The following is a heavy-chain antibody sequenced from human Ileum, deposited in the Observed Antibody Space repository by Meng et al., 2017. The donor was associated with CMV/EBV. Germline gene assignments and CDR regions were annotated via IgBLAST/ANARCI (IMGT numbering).Heavy chain of an antibody. CDR1: SFIGYY. D-gene: IGHD2-2*01. CDR2: INHSGST. V-gene: IGHV4-34*01. Sequence: SFIGYYWSWIRQPPGKGLEWIGEINHSGSTNYNPSLKSRVTISVDTSKNQFSLKLSSVTAADTAVYYCARGGQYPNRRYYYYYGMDVWGQGTTVTVSS. CDR3: ARGGQYPNRRYYYYYGMDV. J-gene: IGHJ6*02.